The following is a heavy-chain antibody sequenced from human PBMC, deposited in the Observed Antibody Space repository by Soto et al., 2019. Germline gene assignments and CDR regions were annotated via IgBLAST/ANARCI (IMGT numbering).Heavy chain of an antibody. V-gene: IGHV3-30*18. CDR2: ISYDGSNK. CDR1: GFTFSSYG. D-gene: IGHD3-9*01. J-gene: IGHJ6*02. CDR3: ANLDTGPWPGMDV. Sequence: QVQLVESGGGVVQPGRSLRLSCAASGFTFSSYGMHWVRQAPGKGLEWVAVISYDGSNKYYADSVKGRFTISRDNSKNTLYLQMYSLRAEDTAVYYCANLDTGPWPGMDVWGQGTTVTVSS.